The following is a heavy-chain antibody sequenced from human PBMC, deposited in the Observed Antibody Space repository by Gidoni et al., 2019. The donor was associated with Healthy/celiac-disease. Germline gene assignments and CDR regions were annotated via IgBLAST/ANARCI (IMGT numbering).Heavy chain of an antibody. D-gene: IGHD3-22*01. V-gene: IGHV3-48*01. Sequence: EVQLVESGGGLVQPGGSLRLSCAASGFTFSSYSMNWVRQAPGKGLEWVSYISSSSSTIYYADSVKGRFTISRDNAKNSLYLQMNSLRAEDTAVYYCARDMGLGSGYYYSYFDYWGQGTLVTVSS. CDR3: ARDMGLGSGYYYSYFDY. J-gene: IGHJ4*02. CDR2: ISSSSSTI. CDR1: GFTFSSYS.